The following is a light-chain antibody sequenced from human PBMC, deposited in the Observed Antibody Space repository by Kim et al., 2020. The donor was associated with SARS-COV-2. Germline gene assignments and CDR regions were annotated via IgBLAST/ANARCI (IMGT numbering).Light chain of an antibody. V-gene: IGLV7-46*01. CDR2: DTS. J-gene: IGLJ2*01. CDR3: LLSYSGADVL. CDR1: TGAVTSGHY. Sequence: GGPDTLSCGSSTGAVTSGHYPYWFQHKTGQAPRTPIYDTSKQHSWAPDRFSGSLLGGKAALTLSGAQPEDVVEHYCLLSYSGADVLFGGGTQLTVL.